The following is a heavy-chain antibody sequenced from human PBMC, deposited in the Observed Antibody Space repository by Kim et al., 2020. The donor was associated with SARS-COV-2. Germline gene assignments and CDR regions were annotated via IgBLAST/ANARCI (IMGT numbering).Heavy chain of an antibody. D-gene: IGHD6-13*01. J-gene: IGHJ4*02. CDR3: ATRASLARAAAGRPPFDY. Sequence: GRFTSSRDNAKNTLDLQMNSLSAEDTAVYYCATRASLARAAAGRPPFDYWGQGTLVTVSS. V-gene: IGHV3-23*01.